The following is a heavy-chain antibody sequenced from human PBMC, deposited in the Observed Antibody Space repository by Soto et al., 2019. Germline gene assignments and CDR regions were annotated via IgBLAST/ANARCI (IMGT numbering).Heavy chain of an antibody. J-gene: IGHJ6*03. D-gene: IGHD7-27*01. CDR1: GFILSDCA. CDR2: ISSSSSVI. V-gene: IGHV3-48*01. Sequence: EVQLVESGGGLVQPGGSLRLSCATSGFILSDCAMNWVRQAPGKGLEWVSYISSSSSVIDYADSVKGRFTVSRANARNSLYLQMNSLRGEDTAVYYWARDLSWGSNWYYYMDVWGKGTTVTVAS. CDR3: ARDLSWGSNWYYYMDV.